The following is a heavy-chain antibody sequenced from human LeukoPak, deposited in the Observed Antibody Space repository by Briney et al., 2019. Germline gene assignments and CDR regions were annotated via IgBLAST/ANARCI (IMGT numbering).Heavy chain of an antibody. CDR2: IYYSGST. CDR3: ARQQRPRLALDAFDI. J-gene: IGHJ3*02. Sequence: SETLSLTCTVSGGSISSSSYYWGWIRQPPGKGLEWIGSIYYSGSTYYNPSLKSRVTISVDTSKNQFSLKLSSVTAADTAVYYCARQQRPRLALDAFDIWGQGTMVTVSS. D-gene: IGHD3-16*01. CDR1: GGSISSSSYY. V-gene: IGHV4-39*01.